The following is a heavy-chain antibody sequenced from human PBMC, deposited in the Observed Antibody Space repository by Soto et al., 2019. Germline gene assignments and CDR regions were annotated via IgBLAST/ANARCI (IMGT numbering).Heavy chain of an antibody. V-gene: IGHV4-34*01. Sequence: SETLSLTCAVYGGSFSGYYWSWIRQPPGKGLEWIGEINHSGSTNYNPSLKSRVTISVDTSKNRFSLKLSSVTAADTAVYYCARGGVLRYFDWWEYNWFDPWGQGTLVTVSS. J-gene: IGHJ5*02. D-gene: IGHD3-9*01. CDR3: ARGGVLRYFDWWEYNWFDP. CDR1: GGSFSGYY. CDR2: INHSGST.